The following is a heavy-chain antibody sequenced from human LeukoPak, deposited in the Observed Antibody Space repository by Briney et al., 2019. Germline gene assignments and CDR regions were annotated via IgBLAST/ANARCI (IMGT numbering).Heavy chain of an antibody. D-gene: IGHD2-2*01. V-gene: IGHV3-48*01. CDR3: ARDSDIVVVPAATFDY. CDR1: GFTFSSYS. Sequence: PGGSLRLSCAASGFTFSSYSMNWVRQAPGEGLEWVSYISSSSSTIYYADSVKGRFTISRDNAKNSLYLQMNSLRAEDTAVYYCARDSDIVVVPAATFDYWGQGTLVTVSS. J-gene: IGHJ4*02. CDR2: ISSSSSTI.